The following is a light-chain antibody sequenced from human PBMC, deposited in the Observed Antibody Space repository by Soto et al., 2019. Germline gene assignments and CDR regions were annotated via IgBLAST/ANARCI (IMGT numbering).Light chain of an antibody. CDR3: LQHKSYPRT. V-gene: IGKV1-17*03. CDR1: QDISNF. CDR2: GAT. J-gene: IGKJ1*01. Sequence: DILLTQSPSDMSASVGERVTISCRASQDISNFLVWFQQRPGKVPQRLIYGATRLASGIPSRFSGSGSGTEFTLTISSLQSEDFATYYCLQHKSYPRTFGQGTKVDIK.